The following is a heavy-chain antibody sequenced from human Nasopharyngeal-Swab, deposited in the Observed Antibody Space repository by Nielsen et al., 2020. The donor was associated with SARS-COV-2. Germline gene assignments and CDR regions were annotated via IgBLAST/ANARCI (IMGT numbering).Heavy chain of an antibody. D-gene: IGHD3-3*01. J-gene: IGHJ6*03. Sequence: VRQAPGKGLEWVANIKQDGSEKYYVDSVKGRFTISRDNAKNSLYLQMNSLRAEDTAVYYCARGASGYYDFWSGYYRYYYYHMDVWGKGTTVTVSS. V-gene: IGHV3-7*01. CDR2: IKQDGSEK. CDR3: ARGASGYYDFWSGYYRYYYYHMDV.